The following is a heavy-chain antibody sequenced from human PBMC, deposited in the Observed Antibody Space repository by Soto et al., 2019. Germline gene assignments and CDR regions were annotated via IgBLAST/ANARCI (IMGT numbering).Heavy chain of an antibody. CDR1: GFRFGDYG. Sequence: VQLVESGGGLVQPGRSLRLSCATSGFRFGDYGMSWFRQAPGKGLEWVGFISTEPYGAATQYAAAVKGRFTITRDDSKRIVDLQMSSLKTEDTAIYYGSRKVALSGVVLPTHWFDSWGQGTLVTVSS. J-gene: IGHJ5*01. V-gene: IGHV3-49*03. CDR2: ISTEPYGAAT. CDR3: SRKVALSGVVLPTHWFDS. D-gene: IGHD3-3*01.